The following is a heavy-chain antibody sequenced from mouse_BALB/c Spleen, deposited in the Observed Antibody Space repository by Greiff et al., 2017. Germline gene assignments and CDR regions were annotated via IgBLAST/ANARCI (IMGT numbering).Heavy chain of an antibody. J-gene: IGHJ4*01. CDR3: TRHYYGSSPYAMDY. V-gene: IGHV1-5*01. D-gene: IGHD1-1*01. CDR1: GYSFTRYW. CDR2: IYPGNSDT. Sequence: EVQLQQSGTVLARPGASVKMSCKASGYSFTRYWMHWVKQRPGQGLVWIGAIYPGNSDTSYNQKFKGKAKLTAVTSASTAYMELSSLTNEDSAVYYCTRHYYGSSPYAMDYWGQGTSVTVSS.